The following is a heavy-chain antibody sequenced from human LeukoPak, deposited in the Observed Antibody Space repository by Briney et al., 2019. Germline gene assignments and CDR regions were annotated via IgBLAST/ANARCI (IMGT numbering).Heavy chain of an antibody. CDR3: AKEECSSTSCYKNFDY. CDR2: ISGSGGST. J-gene: IGHJ4*02. Sequence: GGSLRLSCAASGFTFSSYAMSWVRQAPGKGLEWVSAISGSGGSTYYADSVKGRFTISRDNSKNTLYLQMNSLRAEDTAVYYCAKEECSSTSCYKNFDYWGQGTLVTVSS. CDR1: GFTFSSYA. D-gene: IGHD2-2*01. V-gene: IGHV3-23*01.